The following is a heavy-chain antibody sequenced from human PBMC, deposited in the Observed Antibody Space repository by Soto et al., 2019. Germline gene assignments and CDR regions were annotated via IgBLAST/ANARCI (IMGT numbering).Heavy chain of an antibody. CDR3: ARLTLVGATYAFDI. Sequence: TSETLSLTCTVSGGSISSSSYYWGWIRQPPGKGLEWIGSIYYSGSTYYNPSLKSRVTISVDTSKNQFSLKLSSVTAADTAVYYCARLTLVGATYAFDIWGQGTMVTVSS. D-gene: IGHD1-26*01. CDR2: IYYSGST. CDR1: GGSISSSSYY. J-gene: IGHJ3*02. V-gene: IGHV4-39*01.